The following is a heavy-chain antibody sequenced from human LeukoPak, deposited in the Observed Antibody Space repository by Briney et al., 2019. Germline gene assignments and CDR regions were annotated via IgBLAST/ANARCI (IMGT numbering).Heavy chain of an antibody. D-gene: IGHD3-22*01. CDR2: IVVGSGNT. J-gene: IGHJ4*02. V-gene: IGHV1-58*02. CDR1: GFTFTSSA. CDR3: AAPGYYDSSGYSI. Sequence: TPVKVSCKASGFTFTSSAMQWVRQARGQRLEWIGWIVVGSGNTNYAQKFQERVTITRDMSTSTAYMELSSLRSEDTAVYYCAAPGYYDSSGYSIWGQGTLVTVSS.